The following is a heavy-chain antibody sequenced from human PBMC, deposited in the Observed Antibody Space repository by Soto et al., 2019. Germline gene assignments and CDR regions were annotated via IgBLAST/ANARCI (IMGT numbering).Heavy chain of an antibody. V-gene: IGHV4-34*01. CDR1: GGSFREYY. Sequence: SETLSLTCAVNGGSFREYYWSWLRQPPGKGLEWIGEINQSGTTHYNPSLKRRINISIDTSKNQFSLNLTSVTAADTATYYCARDIITVIGGEIYYYFGMDVWGQGTTVTVSS. D-gene: IGHD3-10*01. CDR2: INQSGTT. CDR3: ARDIITVIGGEIYYYFGMDV. J-gene: IGHJ6*02.